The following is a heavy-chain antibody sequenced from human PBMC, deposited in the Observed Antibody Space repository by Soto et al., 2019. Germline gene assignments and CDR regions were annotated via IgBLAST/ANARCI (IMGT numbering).Heavy chain of an antibody. Sequence: SETLSLTCTVSGGSISIYYWNWIRQPPGKGLEWIGYMDYTGSTNNNPSLKSRVTISVDTSKNQFSLKLNSVTAADTAVYFCASSKYDVVAGSVWFDPWGQGTLVTVSS. J-gene: IGHJ5*02. CDR2: MDYTGST. CDR1: GGSISIYY. V-gene: IGHV4-59*12. CDR3: ASSKYDVVAGSVWFDP. D-gene: IGHD2-21*01.